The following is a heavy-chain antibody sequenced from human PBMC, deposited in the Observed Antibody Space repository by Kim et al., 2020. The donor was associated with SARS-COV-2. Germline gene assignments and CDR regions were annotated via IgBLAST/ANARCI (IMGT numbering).Heavy chain of an antibody. Sequence: SVKVSCKASGGTFSSYAISWVRQAPGQGLELMGRIIPILGIANYAQKFQGRVTITADKSTSTAYMELSSLRSEDTAVYYCASPGAMVTGYYYYGMDVWGQGTTVTVSS. V-gene: IGHV1-69*04. CDR2: IIPILGIA. D-gene: IGHD5-18*01. J-gene: IGHJ6*02. CDR3: ASPGAMVTGYYYYGMDV. CDR1: GGTFSSYA.